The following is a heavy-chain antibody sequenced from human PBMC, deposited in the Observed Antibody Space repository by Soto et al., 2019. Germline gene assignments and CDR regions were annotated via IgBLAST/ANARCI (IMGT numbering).Heavy chain of an antibody. Sequence: QVQLVESGGGVVQPGRSLRLSCAASGFIFSGYAMHWVRQAPGKGLEWVAVISYDGNTQYYADSVQGRFTVSRDNSNNMLYVQMNNLRDEDTAMYYCANTTNAYEINSCGQGTLVTVSS. CDR1: GFIFSGYA. CDR3: ANTTNAYEINS. CDR2: ISYDGNTQ. D-gene: IGHD3-9*01. V-gene: IGHV3-30-3*01. J-gene: IGHJ4*02.